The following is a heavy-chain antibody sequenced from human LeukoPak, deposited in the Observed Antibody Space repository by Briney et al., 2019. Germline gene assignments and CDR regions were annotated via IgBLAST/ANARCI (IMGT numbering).Heavy chain of an antibody. CDR2: IYYSGST. Sequence: SETLSLTCAVYGGSFSGYYWSWIRQPPGKGLEWIGSIYYSGSTYYNPSLKSRVAISVDTSKNQFSLKLSSVTAADTAVYYCARWGGDLDYYFDYWGQGTLVTVSS. CDR1: GGSFSGYY. D-gene: IGHD3-16*01. CDR3: ARWGGDLDYYFDY. V-gene: IGHV4-34*01. J-gene: IGHJ4*02.